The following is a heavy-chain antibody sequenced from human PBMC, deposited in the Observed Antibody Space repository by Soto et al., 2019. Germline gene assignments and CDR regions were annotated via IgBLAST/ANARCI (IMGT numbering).Heavy chain of an antibody. CDR3: TTDSPGK. CDR1: GFTFNSAW. Sequence: GGSLRLSCAASGFTFNSAWMSWVRQAPGKGLEWVGRIKSKTDGWTTDYAAPVKGRFTISRDDSENTLYLQMNSLKTEDTALYYCTTDSPGKWGQGTLVTVSS. CDR2: IKSKTDGWTT. J-gene: IGHJ4*02. V-gene: IGHV3-15*07.